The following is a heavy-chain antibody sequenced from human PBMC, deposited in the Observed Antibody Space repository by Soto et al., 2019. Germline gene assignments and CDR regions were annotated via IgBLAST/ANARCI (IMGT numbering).Heavy chain of an antibody. D-gene: IGHD6-19*01. CDR1: GYTFTSYY. CDR3: ARDHRGWYGYYYYGMDV. Sequence: GASVKVSCEASGYTFTSYYMHWVRQAPGQGLEWMGIINPSGGSTSYAQKFQGRVTMTRDTSTSTVYMELSSLRSEDTAVYYCARDHRGWYGYYYYGMDVWGQGTTVTV. V-gene: IGHV1-46*01. CDR2: INPSGGST. J-gene: IGHJ6*02.